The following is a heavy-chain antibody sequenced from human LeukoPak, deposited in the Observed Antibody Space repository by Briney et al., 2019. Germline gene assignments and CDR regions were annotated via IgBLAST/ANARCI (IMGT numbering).Heavy chain of an antibody. CDR3: AKDIITDMYYDFWSGYYFGG. CDR1: GFTFSNYW. Sequence: GGSLRLSCAASGFTFSNYWMHWVRQAPGKGLVWVSRIKTDGSITGYADSVKGRFTISRDNAKNTVYLQMNSLRAEDTAVYYCAKDIITDMYYDFWSGYYFGGRGQGTLVTVSS. V-gene: IGHV3-74*01. CDR2: IKTDGSIT. D-gene: IGHD3-3*01. J-gene: IGHJ4*02.